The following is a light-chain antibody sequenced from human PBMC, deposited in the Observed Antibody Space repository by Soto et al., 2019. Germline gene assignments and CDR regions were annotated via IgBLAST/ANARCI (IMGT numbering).Light chain of an antibody. CDR1: QDISNY. CDR2: DAS. Sequence: DIQMTQSPSSLSASVGDRVTITCQASQDISNYLNWYQQKPGKAPKLLIYDASNLETGVSSRFSGSGSGTDFTFTISSLQPEDIATYYCQQYDNPVTFGGGTKVEIK. J-gene: IGKJ4*01. V-gene: IGKV1-33*01. CDR3: QQYDNPVT.